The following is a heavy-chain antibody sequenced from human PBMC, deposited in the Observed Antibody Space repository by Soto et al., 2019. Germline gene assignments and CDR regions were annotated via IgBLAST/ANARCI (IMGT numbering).Heavy chain of an antibody. D-gene: IGHD5-12*01. CDR1: GYIFVNYG. J-gene: IGHJ6*02. Sequence: QVQLVQSGDEVKKPGASVKVSCKASGYIFVNYGIAWVRQAPRQGLEWMGWISPYTGNTHSASKVQGRLTMTTDTSTSTCYMDMGSLTSDDTAVYYCVMVDNFVTHTPQDVWGQGTTVTVSS. CDR3: VMVDNFVTHTPQDV. CDR2: ISPYTGNT. V-gene: IGHV1-18*01.